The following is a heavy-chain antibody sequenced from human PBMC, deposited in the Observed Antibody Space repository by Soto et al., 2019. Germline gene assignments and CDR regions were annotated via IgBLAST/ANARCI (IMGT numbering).Heavy chain of an antibody. J-gene: IGHJ6*02. V-gene: IGHV1-2*02. CDR1: GYTFTDYY. CDR2: INPNSGAT. D-gene: IGHD2-2*01. CDR3: ARDLVPAAISFYGMDV. Sequence: ASVKVSCKGSGYTFTDYYIHWVLQAPGQGLEWMGWINPNSGATNYAQKFQGRVTMTRDTSISTAYMELSRLRSDDTAVYYCARDLVPAAISFYGMDVWGQGTTVTVSS.